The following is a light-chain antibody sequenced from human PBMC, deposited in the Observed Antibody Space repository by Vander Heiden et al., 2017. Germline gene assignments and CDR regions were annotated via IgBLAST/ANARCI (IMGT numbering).Light chain of an antibody. V-gene: IGLV2-14*01. CDR2: DVS. J-gene: IGLJ2*01. CDR3: SSYTISSTVI. Sequence: QSALTQPASVSGSPGQSITISCTGTSSDVGAYNSDSWYQQHPDKAPKLLIYDVSNRPSGVSNRFFGSKSGNTASLIISGLQAEDEADYYCSSYTISSTVIFGGGTKLTVL. CDR1: SSDVGAYNS.